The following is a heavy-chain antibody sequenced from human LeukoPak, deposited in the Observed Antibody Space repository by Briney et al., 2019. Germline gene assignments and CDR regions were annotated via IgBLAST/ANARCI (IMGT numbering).Heavy chain of an antibody. V-gene: IGHV1-8*03. CDR2: MNPNRGNT. Sequence: ASVKVSCKASGYPFTSYDINWVRQATGQGLEWMGWMNPNRGNTGYAQKFQGRVTFSRNTSITTAYMELSSLRSEDTVVYYCARAIRADRRGSWFDPWGQGTLVTVSS. D-gene: IGHD6-6*01. CDR3: ARAIRADRRGSWFDP. J-gene: IGHJ5*02. CDR1: GYPFTSYD.